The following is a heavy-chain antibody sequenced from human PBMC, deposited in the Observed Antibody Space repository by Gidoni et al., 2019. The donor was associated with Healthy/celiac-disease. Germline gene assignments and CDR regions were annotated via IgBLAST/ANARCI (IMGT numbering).Heavy chain of an antibody. CDR2: ISGSGGST. D-gene: IGHD3-10*01. J-gene: IGHJ5*02. CDR3: AISELGWFDP. Sequence: EVQLLASGGGLVPPGGSLKLSVAPSGFPSSSYAMSWVRQAPGKGLEWVSAISGSGGSTYYADSVKGRFTISRDNSKNTLYLQMNSLRAEDTAVYYCAISELGWFDPWGQGTLVTVSS. CDR1: GFPSSSYA. V-gene: IGHV3-23*01.